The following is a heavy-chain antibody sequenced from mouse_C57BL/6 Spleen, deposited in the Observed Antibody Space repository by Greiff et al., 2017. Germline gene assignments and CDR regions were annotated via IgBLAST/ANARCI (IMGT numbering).Heavy chain of an antibody. CDR2: INPGSGGT. J-gene: IGHJ3*01. CDR1: GYAFTNYL. CDR3: ARTYSNYGGFAY. Sequence: QVQLQQSGAELVRPGTSVKVSCKASGYAFTNYLIEWVQQRPGQGLEWIGVINPGSGGTNYNRMFKGKATLTADKSSSTAYMQLSSLTSEDSAVYFCARTYSNYGGFAYWGQGTLVTVSA. D-gene: IGHD2-5*01. V-gene: IGHV1-54*01.